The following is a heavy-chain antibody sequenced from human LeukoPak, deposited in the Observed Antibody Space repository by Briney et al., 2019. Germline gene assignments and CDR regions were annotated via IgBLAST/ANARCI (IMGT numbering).Heavy chain of an antibody. V-gene: IGHV3-7*01. J-gene: IGHJ4*02. CDR2: IKQDGSEE. D-gene: IGHD3-3*01. CDR1: GFTFSSFW. Sequence: GGSLRLSCAASGFTFSSFWMGWVRQAPGKGLEWVANIKQDGSEENFVDSVKGRFTISRDNAKNSLYLQMDSLRAEDTAVYYCVREGLFSLDYWGQGTLVTVSS. CDR3: VREGLFSLDY.